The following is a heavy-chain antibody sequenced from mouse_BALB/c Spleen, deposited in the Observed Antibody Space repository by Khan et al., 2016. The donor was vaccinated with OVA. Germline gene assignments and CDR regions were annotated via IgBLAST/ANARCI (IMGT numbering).Heavy chain of an antibody. J-gene: IGHJ3*01. D-gene: IGHD2-4*01. CDR1: GFSLTSYG. CDR3: ARNYDYDEGLAY. CDR2: IWSGGST. Sequence: QVQLKESGPGLVQPSQSLSITCTVSGFSLTSYGVHWVRHSPGTGLAWLGVIWSGGSTDYSAAFISRLSITKDNSKSQVFFKMNSLQANDTAINYGARNYDYDEGLAYWGQGTLVTVAA. V-gene: IGHV2-2*02.